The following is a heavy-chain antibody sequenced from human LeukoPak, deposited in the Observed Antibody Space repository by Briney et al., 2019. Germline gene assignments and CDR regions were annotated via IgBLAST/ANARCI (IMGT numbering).Heavy chain of an antibody. Sequence: GGSLRLSCAASGFIFTNYFMSWVRQAPGKGLEWVAVISYDGSSKYYADSVKGRFTISRDNSKNTLYLQMNSLRAEDTAVYYCAYSSSWYSPIDYWGQGTLVTVSS. CDR3: AYSSSWYSPIDY. CDR1: GFIFTNYF. V-gene: IGHV3-30-3*01. J-gene: IGHJ4*02. D-gene: IGHD6-13*01. CDR2: ISYDGSSK.